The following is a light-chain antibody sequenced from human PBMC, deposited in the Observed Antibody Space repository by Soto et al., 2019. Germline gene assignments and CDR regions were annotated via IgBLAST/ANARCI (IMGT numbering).Light chain of an antibody. V-gene: IGLV2-14*01. CDR2: DVS. J-gene: IGLJ1*01. Sequence: QSALTQPASVSGSPGQSITISCTGTSSDVGGYNYVSWYQQHPGKAPTLMIYDVSNRPSGVSNRFSGSKSGNTASLTISGLQAEDEADYYCSSYTSSSKGFGTGTKVTVL. CDR1: SSDVGGYNY. CDR3: SSYTSSSKG.